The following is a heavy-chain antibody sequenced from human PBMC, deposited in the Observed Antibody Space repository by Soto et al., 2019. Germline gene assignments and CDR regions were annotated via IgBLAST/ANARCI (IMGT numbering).Heavy chain of an antibody. Sequence: QVQLVESGGGVVQPGRSLRLSCSASGFSFDSYTMQWARQAPGKGLQGGAVISHDGRNQYYADSVKGRFTISRDNPKKMLYLHMDSLSPEDTAVYYCAREAADGYFDHWGQGTLVTVSS. V-gene: IGHV3-30*04. CDR2: ISHDGRNQ. CDR1: GFSFDSYT. CDR3: AREAADGYFDH. D-gene: IGHD6-13*01. J-gene: IGHJ4*02.